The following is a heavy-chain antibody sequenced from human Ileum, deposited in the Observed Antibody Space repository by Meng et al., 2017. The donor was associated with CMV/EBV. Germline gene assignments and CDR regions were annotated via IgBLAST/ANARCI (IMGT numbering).Heavy chain of an antibody. CDR3: AKGCSSSFCYYMNF. CDR1: GFSFGTHG. J-gene: IGHJ4*02. D-gene: IGHD2-2*01. V-gene: IGHV3-33*06. Sequence: SGFSFGTHGMHWVRQAPGKGLEWVANISSDGSQEHYDESGKGRFAVSRDNSKNKVYLQLNSLRADDTAVYSCAKGCSSSFCYYMNFWGRGTLVTVSS. CDR2: ISSDGSQE.